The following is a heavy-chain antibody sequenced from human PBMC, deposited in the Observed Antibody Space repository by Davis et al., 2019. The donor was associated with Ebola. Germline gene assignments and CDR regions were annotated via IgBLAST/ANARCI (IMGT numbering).Heavy chain of an antibody. CDR1: GYTFTSYA. CDR3: ARGGGSGPLIIAVAGPFDY. J-gene: IGHJ4*02. V-gene: IGHV7-4-1*02. CDR2: INTNTGNP. Sequence: AASVKVSCKASGYTFTSYAMNWVRQAPGQGLEWMGWINTNTGNPTYAQGFTGRFVFSLDTSVSTAYLQISSLKAEDTAVYYCARGGGSGPLIIAVAGPFDYWGQGTLVTVSS. D-gene: IGHD6-19*01.